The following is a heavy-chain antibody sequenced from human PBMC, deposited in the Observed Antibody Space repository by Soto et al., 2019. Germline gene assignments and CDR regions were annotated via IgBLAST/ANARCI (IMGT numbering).Heavy chain of an antibody. J-gene: IGHJ5*02. CDR2: ISSSGNTI. CDR3: AKMSSENYYDPVFS. CDR1: GFTFSDYS. D-gene: IGHD3-22*01. Sequence: QVQLVESGGGVVQTSGSLRIACAASGFTFSDYSMSWVRQAPGKGLEWVSYISSSGNTIYYADSVKGRFTISRDNAKNSVYLQMNSLRAEDTALYFCAKMSSENYYDPVFSWGQGTLVTVSS. V-gene: IGHV3-11*01.